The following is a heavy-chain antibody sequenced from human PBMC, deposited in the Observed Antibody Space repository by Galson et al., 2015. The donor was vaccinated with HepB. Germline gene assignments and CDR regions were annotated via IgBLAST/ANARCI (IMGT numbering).Heavy chain of an antibody. J-gene: IGHJ2*01. Sequence: SVKVSCKASGGTFSSYTISWVRRAPGQGLEWMGRIIPILGIANYAQKFQGRVTITADKSTSTAYMELSSLRSEDTAVYYCARDRVLGYCSGGSCYSPWYFDLWGRGTLVTVSS. D-gene: IGHD2-15*01. CDR1: GGTFSSYT. CDR2: IIPILGIA. CDR3: ARDRVLGYCSGGSCYSPWYFDL. V-gene: IGHV1-69*04.